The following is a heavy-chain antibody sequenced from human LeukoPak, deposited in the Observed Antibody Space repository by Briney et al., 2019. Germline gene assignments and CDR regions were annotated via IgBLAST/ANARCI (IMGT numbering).Heavy chain of an antibody. V-gene: IGHV3-48*01. CDR2: IGIDSGNT. CDR3: ARDHNYAFDN. Sequence: GGSLRLSFTASGFPFIEYSMNWGRQAPGKGLEWISYIGIDSGNTKYADSVRGRFTISTDKAKNSLYLQMNSLRVEDTAVYYCARDHNYAFDNWGQGTLVSVAS. J-gene: IGHJ4*02. CDR1: GFPFIEYS. D-gene: IGHD1-1*01.